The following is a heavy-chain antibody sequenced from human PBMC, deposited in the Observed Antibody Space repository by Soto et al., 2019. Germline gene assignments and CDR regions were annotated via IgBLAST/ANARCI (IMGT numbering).Heavy chain of an antibody. CDR3: ARVAITIAARPADNFGFDP. D-gene: IGHD6-6*01. V-gene: IGHV3-48*03. CDR2: ISTSGTTT. Sequence: PGGSLRLSCAASGFSFSSYEMNWVRQAPGKGLEWVSYISTSGTTTYYADSVRGRFTISRDNAKNSLYLQMNSLRAEDTAVYYCARVAITIAARPADNFGFDPWGQGTLVTVYS. J-gene: IGHJ5*02. CDR1: GFSFSSYE.